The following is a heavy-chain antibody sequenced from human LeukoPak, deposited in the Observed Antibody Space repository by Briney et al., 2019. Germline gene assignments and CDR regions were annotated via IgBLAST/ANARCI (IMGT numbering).Heavy chain of an antibody. CDR3: TRAGYYATSGPDY. Sequence: ASVKVSCKASGNTFTAYYMYWVRQAPGQGLEWMGWINPNSGGTKSAQKFQGRVTMTRDTSISTAYMELSRLISDDTAVYYCTRAGYYATSGPDYWGQGTLVTVSS. V-gene: IGHV1-2*02. CDR1: GNTFTAYY. CDR2: INPNSGGT. D-gene: IGHD3-22*01. J-gene: IGHJ4*02.